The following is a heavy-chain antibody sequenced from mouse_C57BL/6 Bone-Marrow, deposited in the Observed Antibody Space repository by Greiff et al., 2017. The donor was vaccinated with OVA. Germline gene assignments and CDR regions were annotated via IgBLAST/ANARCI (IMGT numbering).Heavy chain of an antibody. D-gene: IGHD1-1*01. Sequence: VQLQQSGAELVKPGASVKLSCTASGFNIKDYYMHWVKQRTEQGLEWIGRIDPEDGATKYAPKFQGKATITADTSSNTAYLQLRSLTSEDTAVYYCANYAYYDAMGHCCQGTSVTVSA. CDR2: IDPEDGAT. V-gene: IGHV14-2*01. CDR3: ANYAYYDAMGH. J-gene: IGHJ4*01. CDR1: GFNIKDYY.